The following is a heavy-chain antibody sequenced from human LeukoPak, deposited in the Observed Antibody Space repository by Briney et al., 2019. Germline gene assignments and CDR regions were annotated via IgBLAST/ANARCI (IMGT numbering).Heavy chain of an antibody. CDR2: ISSISSYI. Sequence: PGGSLRLSCAASGFTFSSYSMNWVRQAPGKGLEWVSSISSISSYIYYADSVKGRFTISRANAKNSLYLQMNSLRAEDTAVDYCGKHSIDYGDYVGEDYWGQGTLVTVSS. V-gene: IGHV3-21*01. J-gene: IGHJ4*02. CDR1: GFTFSSYS. CDR3: GKHSIDYGDYVGEDY. D-gene: IGHD4-17*01.